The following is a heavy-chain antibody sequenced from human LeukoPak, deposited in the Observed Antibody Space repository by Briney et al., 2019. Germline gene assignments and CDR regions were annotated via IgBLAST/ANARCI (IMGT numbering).Heavy chain of an antibody. CDR3: ARDRATVTTKYSQH. CDR2: ISYSSSTI. J-gene: IGHJ1*01. CDR1: AFTFSIYS. V-gene: IGHV3-48*02. Sequence: GGSLRLSCAASAFTFSIYSMNWVRQAPGEGLGWITYISYSSSTISYADSVEGRFTISRDNAKNSLYLQMNSVRDEDTAVYYCARDRATVTTKYSQHWGQGTLVTVSS. D-gene: IGHD4-17*01.